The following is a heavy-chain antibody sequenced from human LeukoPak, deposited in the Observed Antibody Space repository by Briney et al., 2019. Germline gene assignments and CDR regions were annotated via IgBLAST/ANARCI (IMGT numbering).Heavy chain of an antibody. Sequence: GGSLRLSCAASGFTFSSYWMSWVRQAPGKGLEWVANIKQDGSEKYYVDSVKGRFTISRDNAKNSLYLQMNSLRAEDTAVYYCAKENYDSTYYFDYWGQGTLVTVSS. CDR3: AKENYDSTYYFDY. V-gene: IGHV3-7*03. J-gene: IGHJ4*02. D-gene: IGHD3-22*01. CDR1: GFTFSSYW. CDR2: IKQDGSEK.